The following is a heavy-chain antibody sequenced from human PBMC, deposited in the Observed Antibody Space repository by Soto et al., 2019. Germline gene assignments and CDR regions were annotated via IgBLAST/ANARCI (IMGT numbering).Heavy chain of an antibody. CDR1: GYTFTSYD. J-gene: IGHJ5*02. V-gene: IGHV1-8*01. Sequence: QVQLVQSGAEVKKPGASVKVSCKASGYTFTSYDINWVRQATGQGLEWMGWMNPNSGNTGYAQKFQGRVPMTMNNSISTAHMELSSLRSEATAVYYCARAPKRHCDILTGYYNWFDPWGQGTLVTVSS. CDR3: ARAPKRHCDILTGYYNWFDP. CDR2: MNPNSGNT. D-gene: IGHD3-9*01.